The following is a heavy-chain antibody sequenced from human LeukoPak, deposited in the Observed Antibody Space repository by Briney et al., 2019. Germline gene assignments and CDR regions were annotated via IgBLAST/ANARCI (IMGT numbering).Heavy chain of an antibody. CDR3: AKDLSEWQQLGY. Sequence: PGGSLRLSRAASGFTFSSYGMHWVRQAPGKGLEWVAVIWYDGSNKYYADSVKGRFTISRDNSKNTLYLQMNSLRAEDTAVYYCAKDLSEWQQLGYWGQGTLVTVSS. D-gene: IGHD6-13*01. CDR1: GFTFSSYG. J-gene: IGHJ4*02. CDR2: IWYDGSNK. V-gene: IGHV3-30*02.